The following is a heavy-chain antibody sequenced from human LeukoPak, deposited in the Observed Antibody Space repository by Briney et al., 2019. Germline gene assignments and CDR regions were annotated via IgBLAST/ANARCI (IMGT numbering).Heavy chain of an antibody. V-gene: IGHV3-23*01. J-gene: IGHJ4*02. CDR3: AKRNTMVRGGPCFDY. CDR2: IFGNGDTT. CDR1: GFRSRSFS. Sequence: PGGVLGPPWGALGFRSRSFSMNWVRPAPGKGLGWVSIIFGNGDTTYYADSVKGRFTVSRDNSKDTLYLQMNDLRPDDTAIYYCAKRNTMVRGGPCFDYWGQGLLVTVSS. D-gene: IGHD3-10*01.